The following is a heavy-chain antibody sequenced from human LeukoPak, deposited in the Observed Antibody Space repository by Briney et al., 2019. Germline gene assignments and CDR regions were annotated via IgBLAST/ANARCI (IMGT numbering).Heavy chain of an antibody. CDR3: ARLRGSLVRAYHFDY. V-gene: IGHV4-39*07. J-gene: IGHJ4*02. Sequence: SETLSLTCTVSGGSISSSSYYWGWIRQPPGKGLEWIGSIYYSGSTYYNPSLKSRVTISVDTSKNQFSLKLSSVTAADTAVYYCARLRGSLVRAYHFDYWGQGTLVTVSS. D-gene: IGHD6-13*01. CDR1: GGSISSSSYY. CDR2: IYYSGST.